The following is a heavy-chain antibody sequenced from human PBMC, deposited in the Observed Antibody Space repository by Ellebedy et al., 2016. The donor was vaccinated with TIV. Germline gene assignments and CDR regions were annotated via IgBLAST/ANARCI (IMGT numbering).Heavy chain of an antibody. V-gene: IGHV3-23*01. CDR3: ASIRTCTSCSDFDY. CDR2: ISGSGGST. CDR1: GFTFSSYA. D-gene: IGHD2-2*01. Sequence: GESLKISXAASGFTFSSYAMSWVRQAPGKGLEWVSAISGSGGSTYYADPVKGRFTISRDNSKNTLYLQMNSLRAEDTAVYYCASIRTCTSCSDFDYWGQGTLVTVSS. J-gene: IGHJ4*02.